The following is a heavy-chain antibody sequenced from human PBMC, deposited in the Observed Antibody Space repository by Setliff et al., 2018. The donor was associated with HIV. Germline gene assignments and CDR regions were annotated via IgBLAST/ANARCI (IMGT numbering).Heavy chain of an antibody. CDR3: ASWGAGSNSGFDY. CDR2: IYYSGTT. J-gene: IGHJ4*02. Sequence: SETLSLTCSVSGGSINITNFYWAWIRQPPGKGLEWLGSIYYSGTTYVHPSLKSRVTISIDTFKSQFSLKLRSVNAADTAVYYCASWGAGSNSGFDYWGRGTLVTVSS. CDR1: GGSINITNFY. V-gene: IGHV4-39*07. D-gene: IGHD3-16*01.